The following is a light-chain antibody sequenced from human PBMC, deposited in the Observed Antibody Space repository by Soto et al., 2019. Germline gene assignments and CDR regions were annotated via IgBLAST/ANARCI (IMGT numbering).Light chain of an antibody. V-gene: IGLV3-25*03. CDR2: KDS. CDR3: QSADSSGTYV. Sequence: SYELTQPLSVSVALGQTARITCGGNNIGSKNVHWYQQKPGQAPVLVIYKDSERPSGIPERFSGSSSGTTVTLTISGVQAEDEADYYCQSADSSGTYVFGTGTKVTVL. CDR1: NIGSKN. J-gene: IGLJ1*01.